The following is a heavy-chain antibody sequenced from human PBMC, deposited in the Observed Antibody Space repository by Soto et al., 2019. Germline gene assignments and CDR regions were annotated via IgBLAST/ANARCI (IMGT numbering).Heavy chain of an antibody. CDR1: GGSFSGYY. D-gene: IGHD3-22*01. CDR3: ARGPEYYYGGSGYVDY. CDR2: INHGGST. Sequence: QVQLQQWGAGLLKPSETLSLTCAVYGGSFSGYYWNWIRQPPGKGLEWLGEINHGGSTNYNPSLKSRVTISLDTSQTQFSLKLSAVTAADTSVYYCARGPEYYYGGSGYVDYWGQGALVTVSS. V-gene: IGHV4-34*01. J-gene: IGHJ4*02.